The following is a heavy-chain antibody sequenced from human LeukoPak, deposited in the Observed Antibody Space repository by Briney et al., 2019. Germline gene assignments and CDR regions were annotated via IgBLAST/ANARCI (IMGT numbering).Heavy chain of an antibody. CDR3: ARDLGYYYGWGSYSEFDY. J-gene: IGHJ4*02. V-gene: IGHV1-18*04. CDR2: ISAYNGNT. CDR1: RYTFTSYG. Sequence: ASVKVSCKASRYTFTSYGISWVRQAPGQGLEWRGWISAYNGNTNYAQKLQGRVTMTTDTSTSTAYMEQRSLRSDDTAVYYCARDLGYYYGWGSYSEFDYWGQGTLVTVSS. D-gene: IGHD3-10*01.